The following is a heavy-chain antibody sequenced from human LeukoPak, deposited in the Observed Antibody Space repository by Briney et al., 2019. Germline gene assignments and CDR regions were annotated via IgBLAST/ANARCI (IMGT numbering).Heavy chain of an antibody. Sequence: GGSLRLSCAASGFTFSSYGMHWVRQAPDKGLEWVAVIWYDGSNKYYADSVKGRFTISRDNSDNTLYLQMKSLRAEDTAVYYCTRDRYYYDSSGFGYWGQGTLVTVSS. CDR2: IWYDGSNK. V-gene: IGHV3-33*01. D-gene: IGHD3-22*01. CDR3: TRDRYYYDSSGFGY. J-gene: IGHJ4*02. CDR1: GFTFSSYG.